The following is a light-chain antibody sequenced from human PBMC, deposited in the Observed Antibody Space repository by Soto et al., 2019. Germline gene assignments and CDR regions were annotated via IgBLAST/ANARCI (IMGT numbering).Light chain of an antibody. Sequence: DIVMTQSPDSLAVSMGERATINCKSSQSVLYSSNNKNYLTWYQQKPGQPPKLLIYWASTRESGVPERFSGSGSGTDFTLTISNLQAEDVAVYYCQQYYNTPLTFGGGTKVDI. CDR3: QQYYNTPLT. CDR2: WAS. J-gene: IGKJ4*01. CDR1: QSVLYSSNNKNY. V-gene: IGKV4-1*01.